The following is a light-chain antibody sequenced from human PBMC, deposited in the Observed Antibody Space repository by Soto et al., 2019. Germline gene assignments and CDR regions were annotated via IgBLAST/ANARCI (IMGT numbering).Light chain of an antibody. V-gene: IGKV1-39*01. Sequence: DIQMTQSPSSLSASVGDRVNITCRASQSISSYLNWYQQKPGKAPKLLIYAASSLQSGVPSRFSGSGSGTDFTLTISSLQPEDFATYYCQHSYRTLSFGGGTKVEI. CDR3: QHSYRTLS. CDR1: QSISSY. CDR2: AAS. J-gene: IGKJ4*01.